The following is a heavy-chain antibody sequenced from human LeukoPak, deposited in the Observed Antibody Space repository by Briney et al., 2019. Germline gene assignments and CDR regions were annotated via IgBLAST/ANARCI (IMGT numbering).Heavy chain of an antibody. CDR2: INPNSGGT. J-gene: IGHJ4*02. D-gene: IGHD4-17*01. CDR3: ARAPDYGDFCFDY. Sequence: MGRINPNSGGTNYAQKFQGRVTLTRDTSISTAYMELSRLRSDDTAVYYCARAPDYGDFCFDYWGQGTLVTVSS. V-gene: IGHV1-2*06.